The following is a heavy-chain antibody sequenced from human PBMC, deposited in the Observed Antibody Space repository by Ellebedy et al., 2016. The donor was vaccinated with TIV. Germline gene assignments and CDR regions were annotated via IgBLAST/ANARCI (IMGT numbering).Heavy chain of an antibody. CDR1: GFTFSTHA. CDR2: IGASGTTI. V-gene: IGHV3-23*01. J-gene: IGHJ5*02. Sequence: GESLKISXAASGFTFSTHAMSWVRQAPRKGLEWVSSIGASGTTIYYADSVKDRFIISRDNSKNTLYLQMNSLRADDTAVYYCAKVTPPLLGATESWGQGTLVTVSS. D-gene: IGHD1-26*01. CDR3: AKVTPPLLGATES.